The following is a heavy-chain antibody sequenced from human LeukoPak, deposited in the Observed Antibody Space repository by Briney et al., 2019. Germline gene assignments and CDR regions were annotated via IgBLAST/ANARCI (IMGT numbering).Heavy chain of an antibody. CDR3: AGSRYSSSWGSDH. D-gene: IGHD6-13*01. CDR1: GFSFSSYT. J-gene: IGHJ4*02. V-gene: IGHV3-21*01. Sequence: GGSLRLSCAASGFSFSSYTMNWVRQAPGKGLEWVSSISSRSTYIYYADSLKGRFTISRDNAKNSVHLQMNSLRAEDTAVYYCAGSRYSSSWGSDHWGQGTLVTVSS. CDR2: ISSRSTYI.